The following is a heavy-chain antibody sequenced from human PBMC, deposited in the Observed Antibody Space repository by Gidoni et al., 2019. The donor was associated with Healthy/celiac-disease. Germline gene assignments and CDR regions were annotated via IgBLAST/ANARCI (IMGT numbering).Heavy chain of an antibody. CDR1: GFTFADYA. Sequence: EVQLVESVGGLVQPGRSLRLSCADSGFTFADYAMHWVRQAPGKGLEWVSGISWNSGSIGYADSVKGRFTISRDNAKNSLYLQMNSLRAEDTALYYCAKDGQLWLRVPYYFDYWGQGTLVTVSS. V-gene: IGHV3-9*01. CDR3: AKDGQLWLRVPYYFDY. J-gene: IGHJ4*02. D-gene: IGHD5-18*01. CDR2: ISWNSGSI.